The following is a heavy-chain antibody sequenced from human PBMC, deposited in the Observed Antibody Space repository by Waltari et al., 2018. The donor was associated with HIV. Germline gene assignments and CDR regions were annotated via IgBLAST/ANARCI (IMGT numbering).Heavy chain of an antibody. CDR1: GGPISSFY. V-gene: IGHV4-59*01. CDR3: ARDGRYSGYDHGMDV. J-gene: IGHJ6*02. Sequence: QVQLQESGPGLVKPSATLSLTCPVPGGPISSFYWSWIRQPPGKGLEWIGYIYYSGSTNYNPSLKSRVTISVDTSKNQFSLKLSSVTAADTAVYYCARDGRYSGYDHGMDVWGQGTTVTVSS. CDR2: IYYSGST. D-gene: IGHD5-12*01.